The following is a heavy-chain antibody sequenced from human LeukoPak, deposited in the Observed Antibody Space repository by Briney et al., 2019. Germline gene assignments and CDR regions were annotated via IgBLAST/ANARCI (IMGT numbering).Heavy chain of an antibody. J-gene: IGHJ4*02. D-gene: IGHD6-13*01. Sequence: GGSLRLSCAASGFTFSDYYMTWIRQSPGKGLEWVSYISSSGSTRYYADSVKGRFTISRDNAKNSLYLQMNSLRAEDTAVYYCARGHSRTAAAGKGGYWGQGTLVTVSS. CDR1: GFTFSDYY. CDR2: ISSSGSTR. V-gene: IGHV3-11*04. CDR3: ARGHSRTAAAGKGGY.